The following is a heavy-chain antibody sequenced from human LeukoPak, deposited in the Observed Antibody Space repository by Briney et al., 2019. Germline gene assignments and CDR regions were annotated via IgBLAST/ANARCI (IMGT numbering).Heavy chain of an antibody. J-gene: IGHJ5*02. V-gene: IGHV4-34*01. Sequence: NPSETLSLTCAVYGGSFSGYYWSWIRQPPGKGLEWIGEINHSGSTNYNPSLKSRVTISVDTSKNQFSLKLSSVTAADTAVYYCARRSNQWQRPFNWFDPWGQGTLVTVSS. CDR2: INHSGST. CDR1: GGSFSGYY. D-gene: IGHD6-19*01. CDR3: ARRSNQWQRPFNWFDP.